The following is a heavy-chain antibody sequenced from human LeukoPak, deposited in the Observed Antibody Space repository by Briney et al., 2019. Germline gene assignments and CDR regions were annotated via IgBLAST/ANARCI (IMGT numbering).Heavy chain of an antibody. D-gene: IGHD6-13*01. Sequence: SETLSLTCTVSGGSISSYYWSWIRQPPGKGLEWIGYIYYSGSTNYNPSLKSRVTISVDTSKNQFSLKLSSVTAADTAVYYCARVVNGYSRSWYIDYWGQGTLVTVSS. J-gene: IGHJ4*02. CDR1: GGSISSYY. V-gene: IGHV4-59*01. CDR3: ARVVNGYSRSWYIDY. CDR2: IYYSGST.